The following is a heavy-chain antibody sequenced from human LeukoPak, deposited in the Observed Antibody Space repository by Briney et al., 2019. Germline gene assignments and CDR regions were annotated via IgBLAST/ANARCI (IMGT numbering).Heavy chain of an antibody. J-gene: IGHJ4*02. Sequence: EGSLRLSCAASGFTFSNYAMSWVRQAPGKGLEWVSDISGSGGSTYYADSVKGRFTISRDNSKNTLYLQMNRLRAEDTAVYYCASRGYTVTTPLDYWGQGTLVTVSS. CDR3: ASRGYTVTTPLDY. CDR1: GFTFSNYA. D-gene: IGHD4-17*01. CDR2: ISGSGGST. V-gene: IGHV3-23*01.